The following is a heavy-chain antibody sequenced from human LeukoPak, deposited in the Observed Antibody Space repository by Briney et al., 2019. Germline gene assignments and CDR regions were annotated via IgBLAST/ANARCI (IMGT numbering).Heavy chain of an antibody. CDR3: ARDKVANDY. CDR1: GAFISNHH. V-gene: IGHV4-4*07. Sequence: PSETLSLTCSVSGAFISNHHGSWIRQPAGKGLEWIGRVYSSGDTTYNPSLKSRVTISVDKSKSQFSLRLTSVTAADTAVYYCARDKVANDYWGQGTLVTVSS. D-gene: IGHD5-12*01. J-gene: IGHJ4*02. CDR2: VYSSGDT.